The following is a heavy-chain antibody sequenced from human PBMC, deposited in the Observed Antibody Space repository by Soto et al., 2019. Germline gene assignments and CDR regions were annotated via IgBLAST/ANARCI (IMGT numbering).Heavy chain of an antibody. CDR1: GYSFTSYW. CDR3: ARLKDDFWSGYYVGPFDY. Sequence: PGESLKISCKGSGYSFTSYWIGWVRQMPGKGLEWMGIIYPGDSDTRYSPSFQGQVTISADKSISTAYLQWSSLKASDTAMYYCARLKDDFWSGYYVGPFDYWGRGTLVTVSS. J-gene: IGHJ4*02. D-gene: IGHD3-3*01. CDR2: IYPGDSDT. V-gene: IGHV5-51*01.